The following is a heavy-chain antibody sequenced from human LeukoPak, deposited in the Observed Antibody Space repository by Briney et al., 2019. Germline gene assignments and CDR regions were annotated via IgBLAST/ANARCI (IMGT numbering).Heavy chain of an antibody. V-gene: IGHV1-8*01. D-gene: IGHD3-22*01. CDR3: ARGLAYYYDSSGSAAAFDI. CDR2: MNPNSVNT. J-gene: IGHJ3*02. CDR1: GYTFTSYD. Sequence: ASVKVSCKASGYTFTSYDINWVRQATGQGLEWMGWMNPNSVNTGYAQKFQGRVTMTRNTSISTAYMELSSLRPEDTAVYYCARGLAYYYDSSGSAAAFDIWGQGTMVTVSS.